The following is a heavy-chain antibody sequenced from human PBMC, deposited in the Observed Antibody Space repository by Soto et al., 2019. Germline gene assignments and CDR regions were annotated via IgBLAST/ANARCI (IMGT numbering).Heavy chain of an antibody. CDR1: GFSFSTYG. Sequence: EMQLLDSGGGLVQPGGSLRLSCVVSGFSFSTYGVTWVRQAPGKGLEWVCGVSGGSGVTHYTDYVKGRFTISGDDSKNTVYLQMHSLRGEDTAVYYCTRWNGYGDLWGQGTLVTVSS. CDR3: TRWNGYGDL. CDR2: VSGGSGVT. J-gene: IGHJ5*02. D-gene: IGHD1-1*01. V-gene: IGHV3-23*01.